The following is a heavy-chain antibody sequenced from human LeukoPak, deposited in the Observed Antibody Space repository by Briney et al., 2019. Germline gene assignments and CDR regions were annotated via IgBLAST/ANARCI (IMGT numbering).Heavy chain of an antibody. CDR2: ISGSGGST. V-gene: IGHV3-23*01. J-gene: IGHJ5*02. Sequence: GGSLRLSCAASGFTFSSYAMSWVRQAPGKGLEWVSAISGSGGSTYYADSVKGRFTISRDNSKNTLYLQMNSLRAEDTAVYYCAKDRTRTYYYDSSGLNWFDPWGQGTLVTVSS. CDR1: GFTFSSYA. D-gene: IGHD3-22*01. CDR3: AKDRTRTYYYDSSGLNWFDP.